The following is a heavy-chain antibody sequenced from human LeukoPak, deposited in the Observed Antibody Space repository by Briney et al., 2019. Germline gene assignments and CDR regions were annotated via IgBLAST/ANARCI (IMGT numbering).Heavy chain of an antibody. D-gene: IGHD1-26*01. CDR3: ARDGVGYLDY. CDR2: ISSSSGTM. CDR1: GFTFSSYS. V-gene: IGHV3-48*01. Sequence: PGGSLRLSCAASGFTFSSYSMNWVRQAPGKGLEWISYISSSSGTMYYADSVKGRFTISRDNAKNSVQLQMNSLRAEDTAVYYCARDGVGYLDYWGQGTLVTVSS. J-gene: IGHJ4*02.